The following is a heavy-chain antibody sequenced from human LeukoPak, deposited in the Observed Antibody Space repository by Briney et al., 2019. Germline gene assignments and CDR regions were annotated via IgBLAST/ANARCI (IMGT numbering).Heavy chain of an antibody. CDR2: IYYSGST. Sequence: SETLSLTCTVSGGSISSGDYYWSWIRQPPGKSLEWIGYIYYSGSTYYNPSLKSRVTISVDTSKNQFSLKLSSVTAADTAVYYCARDKPNCSSTSCCDYWGQGTLVTVSS. D-gene: IGHD2-2*01. V-gene: IGHV4-30-4*08. J-gene: IGHJ4*02. CDR3: ARDKPNCSSTSCCDY. CDR1: GGSISSGDYY.